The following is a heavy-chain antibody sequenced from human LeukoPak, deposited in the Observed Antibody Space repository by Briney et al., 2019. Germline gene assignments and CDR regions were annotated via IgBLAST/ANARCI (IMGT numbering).Heavy chain of an antibody. V-gene: IGHV3-23*01. CDR3: AKGRGYSYGYFFDY. Sequence: GGSLRLSCAASGFTFSSYAMNWVRQAPGKGLQWVSSISDSGDSTYYADSVKGRFTISRDNSKNTLYLQMNSLRAEDTAVYYCAKGRGYSYGYFFDYWGQGTLVTVSS. CDR1: GFTFSSYA. J-gene: IGHJ4*02. D-gene: IGHD5-18*01. CDR2: ISDSGDST.